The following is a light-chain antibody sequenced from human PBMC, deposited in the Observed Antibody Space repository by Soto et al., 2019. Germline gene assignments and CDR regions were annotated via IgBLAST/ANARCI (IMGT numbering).Light chain of an antibody. CDR3: CAYAGSNTYV. J-gene: IGLJ1*01. CDR1: SSDVGSYNL. CDR2: DAF. V-gene: IGLV2-23*01. Sequence: QSALSQPASVSGSPGQSIAISCTGTSSDVGSYNLVSWYQQHPGKAPKLMIYDAFRRPSGVSDRFSGSRSGNTASVTISGLQSEDEADYYCCAYAGSNTYVFGTGTKVTVL.